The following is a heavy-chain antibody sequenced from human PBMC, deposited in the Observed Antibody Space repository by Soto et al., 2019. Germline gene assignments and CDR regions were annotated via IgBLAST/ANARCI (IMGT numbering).Heavy chain of an antibody. D-gene: IGHD6-13*01. J-gene: IGHJ5*02. CDR2: ISSSGSTI. Sequence: EVQLVESGGGLVQPGGSLRLSCAASRFTFSSYEMNWVRQAPGKGLEWVSYISSSGSTIYYADSVKGRFTISRDNAKNSLYLQMNSLRAEDTAVYYCARAGSWYDNWFDPWGQGTLVTVSS. CDR1: RFTFSSYE. V-gene: IGHV3-48*03. CDR3: ARAGSWYDNWFDP.